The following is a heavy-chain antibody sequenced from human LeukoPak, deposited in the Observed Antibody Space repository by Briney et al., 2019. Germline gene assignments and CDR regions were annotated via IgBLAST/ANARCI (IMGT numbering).Heavy chain of an antibody. CDR2: MDHSGRS. Sequence: KPGGSLRLSCAASGFTFSNYAMTWVRQRPGKGLEWMGYMDHSGRSYYSPSLESRVVISVDTSKNQVSLTVRSVTAADTAVYYCARAAGYGMDVWGQGTTVTVSS. CDR3: ARAAGYGMDV. J-gene: IGHJ6*02. V-gene: IGHV4-31*02. CDR1: GFTFSNYA.